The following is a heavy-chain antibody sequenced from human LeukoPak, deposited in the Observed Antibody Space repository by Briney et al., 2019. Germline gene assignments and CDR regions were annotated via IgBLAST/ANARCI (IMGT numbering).Heavy chain of an antibody. Sequence: SETLSLTCAVSGGSISSGGYSWSWIRQPPGKGLEWIGYIYHSGSTYYNPSLKSRVTISVDRSKNQFSLKLSSVTAADTAVYYCARARGDPVYDSSDYYYFDYWGQGTLVTVSS. CDR1: GGSISSGGYS. CDR3: ARARGDPVYDSSDYYYFDY. CDR2: IYHSGST. V-gene: IGHV4-30-2*01. J-gene: IGHJ4*02. D-gene: IGHD3-22*01.